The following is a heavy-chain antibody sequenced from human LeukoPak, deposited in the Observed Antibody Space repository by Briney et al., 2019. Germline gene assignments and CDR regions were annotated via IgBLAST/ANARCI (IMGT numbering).Heavy chain of an antibody. Sequence: GGSLRLSCAASGFTFSSYAMSWVRQAPGKGLEWVSAISGSGGSTYYADSVEGRFTISRDNSKNTLYLQMNSLRAEDTAVYYCAKVMKREGSGWYGGDGGDIYFDYWGQGTLVTVSS. J-gene: IGHJ4*02. CDR1: GFTFSSYA. CDR3: AKVMKREGSGWYGGDGGDIYFDY. CDR2: ISGSGGST. V-gene: IGHV3-23*01. D-gene: IGHD6-19*01.